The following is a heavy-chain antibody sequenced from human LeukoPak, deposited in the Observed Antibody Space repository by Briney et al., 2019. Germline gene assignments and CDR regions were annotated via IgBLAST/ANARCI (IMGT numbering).Heavy chain of an antibody. CDR2: IHPGGKT. Sequence: GGSLRLSCVASGVSVSSSYMTWVRQAPGKGLEWVSVIHPGGKTYYADSVKGRFTIARDNSKNTLSVQMNSLRAEDTAVYYCARDWQQFHLGNWGQGTLVTVSS. J-gene: IGHJ4*02. CDR3: ARDWQQFHLGN. V-gene: IGHV3-53*01. D-gene: IGHD6-13*01. CDR1: GVSVSSSY.